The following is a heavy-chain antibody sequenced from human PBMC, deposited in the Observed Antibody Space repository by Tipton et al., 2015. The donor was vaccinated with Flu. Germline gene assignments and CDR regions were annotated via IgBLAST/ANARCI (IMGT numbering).Heavy chain of an antibody. V-gene: IGHV4-39*01. J-gene: IGHJ4*02. Sequence: TLSLTCTVSGGSISSSNYYWGWIRQPPGKGLEWIGSIDDSGITYYNPALKSRVTISVDTSKNQFSLKLSTVTAADTAVYYCARPGVAVAARPLLDYWGQGTLVTVSS. D-gene: IGHD6-6*01. CDR1: GGSISSSNYY. CDR3: ARPGVAVAARPLLDY. CDR2: IDDSGIT.